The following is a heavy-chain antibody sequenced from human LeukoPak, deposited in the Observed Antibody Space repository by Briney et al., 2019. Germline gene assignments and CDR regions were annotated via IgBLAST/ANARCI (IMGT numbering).Heavy chain of an antibody. Sequence: GESLKISCKGSGYSFTSDWSAWVRQMRGKGLEWMGIVYPGDSDTRYSPSFQGQVALSAETSISTAYQQWSSLHASDTAIYYWARVAGTTRGDYWGQGTLVTVSS. CDR1: GYSFTSDW. J-gene: IGHJ4*02. CDR2: VYPGDSDT. CDR3: ARVAGTTRGDY. D-gene: IGHD1-1*01. V-gene: IGHV5-51*01.